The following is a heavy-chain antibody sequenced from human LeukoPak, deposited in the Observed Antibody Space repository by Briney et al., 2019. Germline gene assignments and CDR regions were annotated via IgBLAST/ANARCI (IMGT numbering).Heavy chain of an antibody. CDR2: ISAYSGNT. CDR3: ASSQGDIVVVPGFDY. V-gene: IGHV1-18*01. CDR1: GYTFTSYG. J-gene: IGHJ4*02. Sequence: ASVKVSCKASGYTFTSYGISWVRQAPGQGLEWMGWISAYSGNTNYAQKFQGRVTITTDESTSTAYMELSSLRSEDTAVYYCASSQGDIVVVPGFDYWGQGTLVTVSS. D-gene: IGHD2-2*01.